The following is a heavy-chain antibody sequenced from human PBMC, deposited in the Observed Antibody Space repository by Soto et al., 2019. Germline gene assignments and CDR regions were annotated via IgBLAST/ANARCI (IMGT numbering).Heavy chain of an antibody. J-gene: IGHJ4*02. CDR1: GGSINSGDYY. Sequence: SETLSLTCTVSGGSINSGDYYWSLIRQPPGKGLEWIGYFYYSGGTYYNPSLKIRITISVDPSKNQFSLKLSSVTAADTAVYYCASDTSGYTYKHFWGQGTLVTVSS. CDR2: FYYSGGT. D-gene: IGHD3-22*01. CDR3: ASDTSGYTYKHF. V-gene: IGHV4-30-4*01.